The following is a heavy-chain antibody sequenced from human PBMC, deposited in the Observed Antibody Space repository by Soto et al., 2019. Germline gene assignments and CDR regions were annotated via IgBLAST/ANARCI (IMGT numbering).Heavy chain of an antibody. V-gene: IGHV3-21*06. CDR3: ARESEDLTSNFDY. CDR1: GFTFTRYS. Sequence: EVQLVESGGGLVKPGGSLRLSCAASGFTFTRYSMNWVRQAPGKGLEWVSSISSTTNYIYYGDSIKGRFTISRDNAKNSLYRGMNSLRAEDTAVYYCARESEDLTSNFDYWGQGTLVTVSS. CDR2: ISSTTNYI. J-gene: IGHJ4*02.